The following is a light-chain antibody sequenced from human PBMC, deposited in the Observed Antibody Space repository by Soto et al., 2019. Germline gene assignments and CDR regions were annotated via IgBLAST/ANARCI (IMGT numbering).Light chain of an antibody. J-gene: IGKJ1*01. CDR1: QTVSNNY. CDR3: QQYDMSPRT. Sequence: EIVLTQSPDTLSLSPGERATLSCRASQTVSNNYLTWYQQKPGQAPRLLIYDASKRATGIPDRFSASGSGTDFTLTISRLEPEDFAVYYCQQYDMSPRTFGQGTKVEIK. V-gene: IGKV3-20*01. CDR2: DAS.